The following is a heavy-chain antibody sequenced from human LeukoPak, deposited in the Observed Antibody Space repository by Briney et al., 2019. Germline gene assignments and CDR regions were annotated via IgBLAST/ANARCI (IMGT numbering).Heavy chain of an antibody. V-gene: IGHV5-51*01. J-gene: IGHJ4*02. CDR1: GYSFTTYW. D-gene: IGHD2-2*01. Sequence: GGSLQISCRGSGYSFTTYWIGWGRQMPGKGLEWMGIIYPGDSDTRYSPSFQGQVTMSADKSINTAYLQWSSLKASDTAMYYCARRQGCSSTSCPPDYWGQGTLVTVSS. CDR2: IYPGDSDT. CDR3: ARRQGCSSTSCPPDY.